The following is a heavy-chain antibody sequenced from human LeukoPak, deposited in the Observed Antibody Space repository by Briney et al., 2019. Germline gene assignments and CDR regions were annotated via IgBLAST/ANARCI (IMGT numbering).Heavy chain of an antibody. J-gene: IGHJ4*02. V-gene: IGHV4-39*07. CDR3: ARGYGDYDLFDY. Sequence: SETLSLTCTVSGGSISSSSYYWGWIRQPPGKGLEWIGSIYYSGSTYYNPSLKSRVTISVDTSKNQFSLKLSSVTAADTAVYYCARGYGDYDLFDYWGQGTLVTVSS. CDR2: IYYSGST. D-gene: IGHD4-17*01. CDR1: GGSISSSSYY.